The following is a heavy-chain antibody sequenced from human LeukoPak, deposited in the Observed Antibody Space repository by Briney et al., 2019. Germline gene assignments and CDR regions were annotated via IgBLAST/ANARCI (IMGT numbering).Heavy chain of an antibody. CDR3: ARTYYYDSSGWNWFDP. CDR1: SGSISSGGHS. D-gene: IGHD3-22*01. V-gene: IGHV4-30-2*01. Sequence: PSETLSLTCAVSSGSISSGGHSWSWIRQPPGKGLEWIGYIYHSGSTYYNPSLKSRVTISVDRSKNQFSLKLSSVTAADTAVYYCARTYYYDSSGWNWFDPWGQGTLVTVSS. J-gene: IGHJ5*02. CDR2: IYHSGST.